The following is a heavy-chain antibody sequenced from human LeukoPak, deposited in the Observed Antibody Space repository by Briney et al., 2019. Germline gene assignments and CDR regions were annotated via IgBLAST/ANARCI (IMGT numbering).Heavy chain of an antibody. CDR2: ISGSGGST. CDR1: GFTFSSYS. V-gene: IGHV3-23*01. Sequence: GSLRLSCAASGFTFSSYSMSWVRQAPGKGLEWVSAISGSGGSTYYADSVKGRFTISRDNSKNTLYLQMNSLRAEDTAVYYCANAARANLGSDYWGQGTLVTVSS. D-gene: IGHD5-24*01. CDR3: ANAARANLGSDY. J-gene: IGHJ4*02.